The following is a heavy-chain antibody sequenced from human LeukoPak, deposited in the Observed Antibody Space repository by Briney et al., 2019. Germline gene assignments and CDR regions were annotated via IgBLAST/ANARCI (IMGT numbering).Heavy chain of an antibody. CDR3: ARQSSNYYGSGNYRHSDY. Sequence: SETLSLTCTVSGGSISSYYWSWIRQPPGKGLEWIGYIYYSGSTNYNPSLKSRLTISVDTSKSQFSLKLSSVTAADTAVYYCARQSSNYYGSGNYRHSDYWGQGTLVTVSS. J-gene: IGHJ4*02. D-gene: IGHD3-10*01. CDR1: GGSISSYY. V-gene: IGHV4-59*08. CDR2: IYYSGST.